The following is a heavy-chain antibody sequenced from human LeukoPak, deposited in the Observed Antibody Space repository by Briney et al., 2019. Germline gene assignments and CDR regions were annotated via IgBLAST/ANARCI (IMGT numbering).Heavy chain of an antibody. CDR2: IHSDGSTT. J-gene: IGHJ4*02. D-gene: IGHD5-12*01. V-gene: IGHV3-74*01. CDR1: GFTFSSTW. CDR3: ARDGDLRGYSGYDFDY. Sequence: TGGSLRLSCAASGFTFSSTWMHWFRQVPGKGPVWVSRIHSDGSTTIYADSVKGRFTISRDNAKNSLYLQMNSLRAEDTAVYYCARDGDLRGYSGYDFDYWGQGTLVTVSS.